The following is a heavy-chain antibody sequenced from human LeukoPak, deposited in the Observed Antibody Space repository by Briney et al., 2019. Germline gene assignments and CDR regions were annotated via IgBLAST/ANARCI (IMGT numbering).Heavy chain of an antibody. CDR3: ARVLSSSWYGSYYYYGMDV. CDR2: MNPNSGNT. CDR1: GYTFTSYD. J-gene: IGHJ6*02. Sequence: ASVKVSCKGSGYTFTSYDINWVRQATGQGLEWMGWMNPNSGNTGYAQKFQGRVTMTRNTSISTAYMELSSLRSEDTAVYYCARVLSSSWYGSYYYYGMDVWGQGTTVTVSS. V-gene: IGHV1-8*01. D-gene: IGHD6-13*01.